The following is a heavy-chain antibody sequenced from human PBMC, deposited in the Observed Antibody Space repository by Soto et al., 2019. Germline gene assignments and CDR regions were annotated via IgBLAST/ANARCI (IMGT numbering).Heavy chain of an antibody. D-gene: IGHD2-15*01. V-gene: IGHV4-39*07. Sequence: LSLTCTVSGGSISSSSYYWGWIRQPPGKGLEWIGSIYYSGSTYYNPSLKSRVTISVDTSKNQFSLKLSSVTAADTAVYYCARESCSGGSCYPGTFDSWSQGTLVTVSS. J-gene: IGHJ4*02. CDR3: ARESCSGGSCYPGTFDS. CDR1: GGSISSSSYY. CDR2: IYYSGST.